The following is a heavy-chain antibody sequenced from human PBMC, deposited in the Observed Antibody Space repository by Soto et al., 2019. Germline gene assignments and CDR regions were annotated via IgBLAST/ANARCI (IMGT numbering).Heavy chain of an antibody. CDR2: ISGSGGST. D-gene: IGHD4-17*01. CDR3: AKDRGDGDYADHYYYMDV. V-gene: IGHV3-23*01. CDR1: GFTFSSCA. Sequence: GGSLRLSCAASGFTFSSCAMSWVRQAPGKGLEWVSAISGSGGSTHYADSVKGRFTISRDNSKNTLYLQMNSLRAEDTAVYYCAKDRGDGDYADHYYYMDVWGKGTTVTVSS. J-gene: IGHJ6*03.